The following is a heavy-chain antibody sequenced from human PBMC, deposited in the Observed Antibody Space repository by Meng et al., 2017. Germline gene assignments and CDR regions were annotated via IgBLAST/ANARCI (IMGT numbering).Heavy chain of an antibody. CDR1: GGSFSGYY. V-gene: IGHV4-34*01. J-gene: IGHJ2*01. CDR3: ARGLYGSGKYWYFDL. D-gene: IGHD3-10*01. CDR2: INHSGSI. Sequence: QVQLQQGGAGLLKPSVTLSLTCAVYGGSFSGYYWSWIRQPPGKGLEWIGEINHSGSINYNPSLKSRVTISVDTSKNQFSLKLSSVTAADTAVYYCARGLYGSGKYWYFDLWGRGTLVTVSS.